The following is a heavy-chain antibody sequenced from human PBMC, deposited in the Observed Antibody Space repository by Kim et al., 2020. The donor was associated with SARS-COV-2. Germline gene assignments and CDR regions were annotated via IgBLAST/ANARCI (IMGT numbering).Heavy chain of an antibody. Sequence: VSVKSRITINPATSKNQFSLQLNSVTPEDTAVYYCARDLEGSGRTCAFDIWGQGTMVTVSS. CDR3: ARDLEGSGRTCAFDI. J-gene: IGHJ3*02. D-gene: IGHD3-10*01. V-gene: IGHV6-1*01.